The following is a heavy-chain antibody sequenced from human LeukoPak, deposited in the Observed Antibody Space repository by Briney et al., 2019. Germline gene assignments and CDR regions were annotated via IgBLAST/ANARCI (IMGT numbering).Heavy chain of an antibody. D-gene: IGHD3-10*01. V-gene: IGHV1-69*04. J-gene: IGHJ5*02. CDR3: ASLGGYYYGSGSYYNLNWFDP. CDR1: GGTFSSYA. CDR2: IIPILGIA. Sequence: ASVKVSCKASGGTFSSYAISWVRQAPGQGLEWMGRIIPILGIADYAQKFQGRVTITADKSTSTAYMELSSLRSEDTAVYYCASLGGYYYGSGSYYNLNWFDPWGQGTLVTVSP.